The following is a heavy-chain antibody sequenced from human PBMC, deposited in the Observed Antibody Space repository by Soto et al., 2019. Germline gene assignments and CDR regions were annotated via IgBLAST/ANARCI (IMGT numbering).Heavy chain of an antibody. D-gene: IGHD2-2*01. J-gene: IGHJ4*02. CDR1: GGSISSSS. CDR3: ARARFCTSTSCYHYFDF. Sequence: PSETLSLTCTVSGGSISSSSWSWIRQPPGRGLEWIGYIYNNGRTDYNPSLKSRVTISVDTSKNHFSLKLSSVTPVDTAVYYCARARFCTSTSCYHYFDFWGQGTLVTVSS. CDR2: IYNNGRT. V-gene: IGHV4-59*01.